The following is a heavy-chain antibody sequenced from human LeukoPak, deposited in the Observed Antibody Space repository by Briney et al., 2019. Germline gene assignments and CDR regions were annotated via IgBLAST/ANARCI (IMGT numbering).Heavy chain of an antibody. Sequence: PGGSLRLSCAASGFTFDDYAMHWVRQAPGKGLEWVSLISGDGGSTYYADSVKGRFTISRDNSKNSLYLQMNSLRTEDTALYYCAKSGAMVGVVTYQDYWGQGTLVTVSS. CDR1: GFTFDDYA. CDR2: ISGDGGST. V-gene: IGHV3-43*02. D-gene: IGHD3-22*01. J-gene: IGHJ4*02. CDR3: AKSGAMVGVVTYQDY.